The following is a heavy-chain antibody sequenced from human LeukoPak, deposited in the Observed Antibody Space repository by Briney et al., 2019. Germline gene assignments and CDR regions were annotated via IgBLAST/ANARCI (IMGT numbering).Heavy chain of an antibody. D-gene: IGHD6-13*01. Sequence: SETLSLTCAVYGGSFSGYYWSWIRQPPGKGLEWIGEVNHSGSTNYNPSLKSRVTISVDTSKNQFSLKLSSVTAADTAVYYCAREGIAAAGTNAFDIWGQATMVTVSS. CDR2: VNHSGST. CDR3: AREGIAAAGTNAFDI. V-gene: IGHV4-34*01. J-gene: IGHJ3*02. CDR1: GGSFSGYY.